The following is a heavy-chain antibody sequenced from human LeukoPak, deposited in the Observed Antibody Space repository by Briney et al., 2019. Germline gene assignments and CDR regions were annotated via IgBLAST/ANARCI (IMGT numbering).Heavy chain of an antibody. CDR1: GGTFSSYA. J-gene: IGHJ3*02. CDR2: IIPILGIA. CDR3: APDYGGKGGRRIVSDDAFDI. Sequence: GASVKVSCKASGGTFSSYAISWVRQAPGQGLEWMGRIIPILGIANYAQKFQGRVTITADKSTSTAYMELSSLRSEDTAVYYCAPDYGGKGGRRIVSDDAFDIWGQGTMVTVSS. V-gene: IGHV1-69*04. D-gene: IGHD4-23*01.